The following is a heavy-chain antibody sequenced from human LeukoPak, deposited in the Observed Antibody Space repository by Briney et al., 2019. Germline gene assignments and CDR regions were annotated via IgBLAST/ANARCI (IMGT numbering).Heavy chain of an antibody. CDR2: IYYSGST. V-gene: IGHV4-59*08. D-gene: IGHD3-22*01. Sequence: SETLSLTCTVSGGSISSYYWSWIRQPPGKGLEWMGHIYYSGSTNYNPALKSRVTISVDTSKNQFSLKLSSVTAADTAVYYCARRGYYYDSTSAAFDPWGQGTLVTVSS. J-gene: IGHJ5*02. CDR3: ARRGYYYDSTSAAFDP. CDR1: GGSISSYY.